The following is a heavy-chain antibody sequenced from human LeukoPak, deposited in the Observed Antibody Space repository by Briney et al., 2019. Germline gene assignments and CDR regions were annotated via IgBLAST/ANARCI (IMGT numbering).Heavy chain of an antibody. CDR1: GGSISSGDYY. D-gene: IGHD1-1*01. Sequence: PSETLSLTCTVSGGSISSGDYYWSWIRQPPGKGLEWIGYIYYSGSTYYNPSLKSRVTISVDTSKNQFSPKLSSVTAADTAVYYCARVSERYNWNSRGKHDAFDIWGQGTMVTVSS. CDR3: ARVSERYNWNSRGKHDAFDI. CDR2: IYYSGST. V-gene: IGHV4-30-4*01. J-gene: IGHJ3*02.